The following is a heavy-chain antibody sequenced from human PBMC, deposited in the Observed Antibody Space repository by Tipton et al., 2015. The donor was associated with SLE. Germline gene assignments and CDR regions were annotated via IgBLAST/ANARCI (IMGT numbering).Heavy chain of an antibody. CDR3: ARGRDCTGGFDP. Sequence: GLVKPSETLSLTCAVYGGSFSGYYWSWIRQPPGKGLEWIGEINHSGSTNYNPSLTSRVTISVDTAKNQFSLKLSSVTAADTAVHYCARGRDCTGGFDPWGQGTLVSVSS. V-gene: IGHV4-34*01. CDR2: INHSGST. CDR1: GGSFSGYY. D-gene: IGHD2-21*02. J-gene: IGHJ5*02.